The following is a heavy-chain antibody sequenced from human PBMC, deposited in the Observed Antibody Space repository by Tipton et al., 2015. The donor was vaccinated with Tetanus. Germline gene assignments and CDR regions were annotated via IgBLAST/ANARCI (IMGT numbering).Heavy chain of an antibody. CDR3: AKQFSSSWTFPYGFDL. V-gene: IGHV3-23*01. J-gene: IGHJ4*02. CDR1: GFRFDSFA. Sequence: GSLRLSCVGSGFRFDSFAISWVRRSPGKGLEWVSAIGGSGTTKYHAASVKGRFSISRDNSRDTVFLEMSSLKVEDTGVYWCAKQFSSSWTFPYGFDLWGQGTEIAVSS. D-gene: IGHD6-13*01. CDR2: IGGSGTTK.